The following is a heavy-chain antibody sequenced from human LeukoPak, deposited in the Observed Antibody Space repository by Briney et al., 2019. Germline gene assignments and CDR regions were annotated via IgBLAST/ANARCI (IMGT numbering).Heavy chain of an antibody. CDR2: IKSDGRST. J-gene: IGHJ4*02. CDR3: ATDVGYNIEY. D-gene: IGHD1-1*01. V-gene: IGHV3-74*01. CDR1: GFTFSSFW. Sequence: GGSLRLSCAASGFTFSSFWMHWVRQAPGKGLVWVSRIKSDGRSTTYADSVKGRFTISRDIAKNTLYLQMNSLRAEDTAVYFCATDVGYNIEYLGQGTLVTVSS.